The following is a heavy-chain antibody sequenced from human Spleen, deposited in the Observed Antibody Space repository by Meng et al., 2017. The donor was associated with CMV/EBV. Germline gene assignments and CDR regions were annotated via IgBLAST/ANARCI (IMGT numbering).Heavy chain of an antibody. Sequence: GGSLRLSCAASGFSFGRHCMSWVRQAPGKGLEWVANINEDGSEEHYVDSLKGRIAISRDNAKNSLYLQLNSLRAEDTAVYYCAREEHFYDSSGYYRRWGQGTLVTVSS. CDR1: GFSFGRHC. J-gene: IGHJ4*02. CDR3: AREEHFYDSSGYYRR. CDR2: INEDGSEE. D-gene: IGHD3-22*01. V-gene: IGHV3-7*01.